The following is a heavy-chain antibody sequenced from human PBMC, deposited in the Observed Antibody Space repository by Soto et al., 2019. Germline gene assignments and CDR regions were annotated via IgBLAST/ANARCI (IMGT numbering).Heavy chain of an antibody. CDR2: ISWNSGSI. V-gene: IGHV3-9*01. J-gene: IGHJ4*02. CDR1: GFTFDDYA. Sequence: DVQLVESGGGLVQPGRSLRLSCAASGFTFDDYAMHWVRQAPGKGLEWVSGISWNSGSIGYADSVKGRFTISRDNAKNSLYLQMNSLRAEDTALYYCAKVLNDYGDVTFDYWGQGTLVTVSS. CDR3: AKVLNDYGDVTFDY. D-gene: IGHD4-17*01.